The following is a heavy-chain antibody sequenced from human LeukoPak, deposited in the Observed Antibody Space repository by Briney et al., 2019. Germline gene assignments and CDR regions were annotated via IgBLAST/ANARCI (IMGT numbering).Heavy chain of an antibody. D-gene: IGHD4-17*01. Sequence: GASVKVSCKASRYTFTGYYMDWVRQAPGQGLEWMGWINPNSGGTNYAQKFQGRVTMTRDTSISTAYMELSRLRSDDTAVYYCARVPRGDYPNWFDPWGQGTLVTVSS. CDR3: ARVPRGDYPNWFDP. CDR2: INPNSGGT. V-gene: IGHV1-2*02. CDR1: RYTFTGYY. J-gene: IGHJ5*02.